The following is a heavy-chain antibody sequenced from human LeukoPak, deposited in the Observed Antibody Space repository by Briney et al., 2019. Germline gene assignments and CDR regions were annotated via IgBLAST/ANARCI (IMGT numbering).Heavy chain of an antibody. CDR3: ARQHITIFGVVIQRPDAFDI. J-gene: IGHJ3*02. V-gene: IGHV5-51*01. D-gene: IGHD3-3*01. CDR1: GYSFTSYW. Sequence: GESLKISCKGSGYSFTSYWIGWVRQMPGKGLEWMGIIYPGDSDTRYSPSFQGQVTISADKSISTAYLQWSSLKASDTAMYYCARQHITIFGVVIQRPDAFDIWGQGTMVTVSS. CDR2: IYPGDSDT.